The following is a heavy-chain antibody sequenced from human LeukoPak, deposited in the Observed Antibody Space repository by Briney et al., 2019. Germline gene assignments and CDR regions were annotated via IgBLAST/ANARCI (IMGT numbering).Heavy chain of an antibody. D-gene: IGHD6-13*01. CDR2: INPSGGST. CDR1: GYTFTSYY. CDR3: ARGTYSSSRLREYWFDP. V-gene: IGHV1-46*01. J-gene: IGHJ5*02. Sequence: ASVKVSCKASGYTFTSYYMHWVRQAPGQGLEWMGIINPSGGSTSYAQKFQGRVTMTRDMSTSTVYMELSSLRSEDTAVYYCARGTYSSSRLREYWFDPWGQGTLVTVSS.